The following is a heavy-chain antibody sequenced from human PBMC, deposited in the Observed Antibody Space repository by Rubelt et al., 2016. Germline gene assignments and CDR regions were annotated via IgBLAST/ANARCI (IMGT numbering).Heavy chain of an antibody. CDR3: ARGERGSGGDCFDY. J-gene: IGHJ4*02. CDR1: GFTFSSYS. D-gene: IGHD2-15*01. CDR2: ISSSSSFI. Sequence: EVQLVESGGGLVKPGGSLRLSCAASGFTFSSYSMNWVRQAPGKGLEWVSSISSSSSFIYYADSGKGRFTISRDNAKNSLYLQMNSLRAEDTAVYYCARGERGSGGDCFDYWGQGTLVTVSS. V-gene: IGHV3-21*01.